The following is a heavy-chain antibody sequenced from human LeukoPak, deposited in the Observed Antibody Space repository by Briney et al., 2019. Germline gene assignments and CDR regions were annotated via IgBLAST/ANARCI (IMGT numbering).Heavy chain of an antibody. CDR1: GFTFSYYG. CDR3: AKDLMRDRWFGES. J-gene: IGHJ5*02. V-gene: IGHV3-30*02. D-gene: IGHD3-10*01. CDR2: IRFDGHDK. Sequence: GGSLRLSCAASGFTFSYYGFHWVRQAPGKGLEWVSFIRFDGHDKFYAETVKGRFTISKDTSRNTLYLQMNSLRPEGTAVYYCAKDLMRDRWFGESWGQGTLVTVSS.